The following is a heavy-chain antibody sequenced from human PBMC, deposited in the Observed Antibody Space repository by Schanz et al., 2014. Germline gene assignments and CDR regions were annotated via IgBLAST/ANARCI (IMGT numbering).Heavy chain of an antibody. CDR1: GFTFTNYA. CDR3: AKAADWTVTQFDP. CDR2: LSEGGGGT. J-gene: IGHJ5*02. V-gene: IGHV3-23*01. D-gene: IGHD4-4*01. Sequence: EVQLLESGGGLVQPGGSLRLSCAASGFTFTNYAMSWVRQAPGKGLEWVSALSEGGGGTHYADSVRGRFTISSDSSKNTLYLQMSSLRADDTAVYYCAKAADWTVTQFDPWGQGTLVTVSS.